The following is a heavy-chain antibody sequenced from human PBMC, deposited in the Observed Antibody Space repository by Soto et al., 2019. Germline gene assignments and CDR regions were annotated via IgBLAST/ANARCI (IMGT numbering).Heavy chain of an antibody. CDR3: AQDGGGSYTRGGAFDI. CDR2: IRYDGSNA. V-gene: IGHV3-33*06. Sequence: QVQLVESGGGVVQPGGSLRLSCAASGFTFSSSGMNWVRQAPGKGLEWVAVIRYDGSNAYYADSVKGRFTISRDNLKNTQSLQMNSLRAEDTAIYYCAQDGGGSYTRGGAFDIWGQGAMVTVSS. J-gene: IGHJ3*02. CDR1: GFTFSSSG. D-gene: IGHD3-16*02.